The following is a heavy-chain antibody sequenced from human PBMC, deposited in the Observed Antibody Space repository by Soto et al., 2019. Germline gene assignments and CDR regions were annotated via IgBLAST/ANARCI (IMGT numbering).Heavy chain of an antibody. J-gene: IGHJ3*02. CDR1: GFTFSTDG. V-gene: IGHV3-30*02. Sequence: GGPLRLSCAASGFTFSTDGMHWFRQAPGKGLEWVAVMGNDGITTFYADSVKGRFTISRDNSKNTLFLQMNSLRADDTAVYYCAKEFQWELHAFDIWGQGTTVTVSS. D-gene: IGHD1-26*01. CDR2: MGNDGITT. CDR3: AKEFQWELHAFDI.